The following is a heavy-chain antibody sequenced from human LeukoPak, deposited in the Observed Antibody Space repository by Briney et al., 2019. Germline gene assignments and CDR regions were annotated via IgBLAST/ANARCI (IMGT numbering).Heavy chain of an antibody. J-gene: IGHJ3*02. CDR1: GGTFGSYA. Sequence: SVKVSCKASGGTFGSYAISWVRQAPGQGLEWLGGIIPIFGTSNYAQRFQGRVTITADKSTSTAYMELGSLTSEDTAVYYCARGRQYSSSLDAFDIWGQGTVVTVS. D-gene: IGHD6-6*01. V-gene: IGHV1-69*06. CDR2: IIPIFGTS. CDR3: ARGRQYSSSLDAFDI.